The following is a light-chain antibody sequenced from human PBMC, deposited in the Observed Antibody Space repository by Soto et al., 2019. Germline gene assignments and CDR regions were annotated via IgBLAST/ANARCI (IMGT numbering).Light chain of an antibody. J-gene: IGKJ5*01. Sequence: DIHMTQSLYTLSGSLRDGVTITCGASQTISSWLAWYQQKPGKAPTLLIYDASTLERGVPSRFSGTGSGTEFTLSIDSLQPDDFATYYCQQYHTSPITFGQGTRLEIK. CDR3: QQYHTSPIT. CDR2: DAS. V-gene: IGKV1-5*01. CDR1: QTISSW.